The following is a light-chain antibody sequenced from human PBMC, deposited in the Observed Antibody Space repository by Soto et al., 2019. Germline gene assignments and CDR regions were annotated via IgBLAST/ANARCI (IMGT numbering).Light chain of an antibody. CDR1: QSTSSY. Sequence: DIQMTQSPSTLSASVVSRLTITCLASQSTSSYLAWYQQKPGKAPQLLIYQASSLENGVPSRFSGSGSGTEFSLTISSLQPDDFTTYYCQQYSSHSTFGQGTKVDIK. CDR3: QQYSSHST. J-gene: IGKJ1*01. V-gene: IGKV1-5*03. CDR2: QAS.